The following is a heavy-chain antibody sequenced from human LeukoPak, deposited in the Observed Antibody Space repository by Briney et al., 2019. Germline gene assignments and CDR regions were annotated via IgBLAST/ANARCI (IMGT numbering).Heavy chain of an antibody. CDR2: ISYDGSNK. V-gene: IGHV3-30-3*01. CDR3: YYYGSGSYSLLAGY. Sequence: GRSLRLSCAASGFTFSSYAMHWVRQAPGKGLEWVAVISYDGSNKYYADSVKGRFTISRDNSKNTLYLQMNSLRAEDTAEYYGYYYGSGSYSLLAGYWGQGTLVTVSS. CDR1: GFTFSSYA. J-gene: IGHJ4*02. D-gene: IGHD3-10*01.